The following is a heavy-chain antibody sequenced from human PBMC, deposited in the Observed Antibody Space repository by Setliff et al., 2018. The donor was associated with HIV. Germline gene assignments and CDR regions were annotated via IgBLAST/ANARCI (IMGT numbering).Heavy chain of an antibody. V-gene: IGHV4-4*09. J-gene: IGHJ4*02. CDR2: IYTSGST. CDR3: ARGLSFYDPGGFDY. CDR1: GGSISGHY. D-gene: IGHD3-22*01. Sequence: PSETLSLTCTVSGGSISGHYRSWIRQPPGKGLEWIGYIYTSGSTNYNPSLKSRVTISVDTSKNQFSLKLSSVTAADTAVYYCARGLSFYDPGGFDYWGQGTLVTVSS.